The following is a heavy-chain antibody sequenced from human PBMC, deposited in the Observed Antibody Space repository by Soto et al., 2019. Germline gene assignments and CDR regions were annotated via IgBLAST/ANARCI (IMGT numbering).Heavy chain of an antibody. V-gene: IGHV1-69*13. CDR1: GGTFSSYA. CDR3: ARPAARGSGGYVFDY. J-gene: IGHJ4*02. CDR2: IIPIFGTA. D-gene: IGHD3-10*01. Sequence: ASVKVSCKASGGTFSSYAISWVRQAPGQGLEWMGGIIPIFGTANYAQKFQGRVTITADESTSTAYMELSSLRSEDTAVYYCARPAARGSGGYVFDYWGQGTLVTVSS.